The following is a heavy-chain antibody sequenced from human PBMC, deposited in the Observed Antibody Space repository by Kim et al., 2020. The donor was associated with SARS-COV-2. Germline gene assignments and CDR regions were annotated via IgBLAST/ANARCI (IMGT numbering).Heavy chain of an antibody. J-gene: IGHJ6*02. V-gene: IGHV3-21*01. Sequence: GGSLRLSCAASGFTFSSYSMNWVRQAPGKGLEWVSSISSSSSYIYYADSVKGRFTISRDNAKNSLYLQMNSLRAEDTAVYYCARDQTNTGIVVVPAAFHEDYYGMDVWGQGTTVTVSS. CDR1: GFTFSSYS. D-gene: IGHD2-2*01. CDR2: ISSSSSYI. CDR3: ARDQTNTGIVVVPAAFHEDYYGMDV.